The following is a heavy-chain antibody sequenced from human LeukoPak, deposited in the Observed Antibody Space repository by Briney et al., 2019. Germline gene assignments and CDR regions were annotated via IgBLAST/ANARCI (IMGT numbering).Heavy chain of an antibody. Sequence: PSETLSLTCTVSGGSISSYYWSWILQPAGKGLEWIGRIYTSGSTNYNPSLKSRVTMSVDTSKNQFSLKLSSVTAADTAVYYCARESYYGSGSYPTYYYWGQGTLVTVSS. J-gene: IGHJ4*02. CDR3: ARESYYGSGSYPTYYY. D-gene: IGHD3-10*01. V-gene: IGHV4-4*07. CDR2: IYTSGST. CDR1: GGSISSYY.